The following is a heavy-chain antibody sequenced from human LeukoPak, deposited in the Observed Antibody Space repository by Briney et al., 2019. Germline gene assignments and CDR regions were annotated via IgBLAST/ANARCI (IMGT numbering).Heavy chain of an antibody. CDR2: INLNGGST. Sequence: GGSLRLSCAASGFTFDDYGMSWVRQAPGKGLGGVSGINLNGGSTGYADSVKGRFTISRDNAKNPLYLQMNSLRAEDTALYYCARVIYSYGYTYYYYMDVWGKGTTVTVSS. J-gene: IGHJ6*03. D-gene: IGHD5-18*01. CDR1: GFTFDDYG. V-gene: IGHV3-20*04. CDR3: ARVIYSYGYTYYYYMDV.